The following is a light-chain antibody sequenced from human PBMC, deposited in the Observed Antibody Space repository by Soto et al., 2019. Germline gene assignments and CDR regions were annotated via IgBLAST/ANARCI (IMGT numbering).Light chain of an antibody. J-gene: IGKJ2*01. CDR2: DAS. Sequence: EIVLTQSPATLSLSPRERATLSCRASQSVSSYLAWYQQKPGQAPRLLIYDASNRATGIPSRFSGSGSGTDVTLTTSSLEPEGFSVYYFQQRSNWPPMYTFGQGTKRELK. CDR1: QSVSSY. V-gene: IGKV3-11*01. CDR3: QQRSNWPPMYT.